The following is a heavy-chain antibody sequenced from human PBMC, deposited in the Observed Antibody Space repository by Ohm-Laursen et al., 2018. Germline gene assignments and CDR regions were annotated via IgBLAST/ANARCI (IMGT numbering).Heavy chain of an antibody. CDR1: GYTFTSYG. V-gene: IGHV1-18*01. D-gene: IGHD6-6*01. Sequence: SVKVSCKASGYTFTSYGISWVRQAPGQGLEWMGWISAYNGNTNYAQKFQGRVTMTRDTFISTAYMELTRLRFDDTALYYCARDLGAARPHYWGQGTLVTVSS. CDR2: ISAYNGNT. CDR3: ARDLGAARPHY. J-gene: IGHJ4*02.